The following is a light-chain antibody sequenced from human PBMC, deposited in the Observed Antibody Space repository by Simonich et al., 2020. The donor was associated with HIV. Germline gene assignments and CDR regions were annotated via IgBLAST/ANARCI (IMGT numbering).Light chain of an antibody. CDR3: QQYNRYWT. J-gene: IGKJ1*01. CDR1: QSVNSN. CDR2: GAS. Sequence: EIVMTQSPVTLSVSPGERATLSCRASQSVNSNLAWYQQKPGQAPRLLIYGASSRATGIPDRFSGSGSGTDFTLTISSLQPDDFATYYCQQYNRYWTFGQGTKVEIK. V-gene: IGKV3D-15*01.